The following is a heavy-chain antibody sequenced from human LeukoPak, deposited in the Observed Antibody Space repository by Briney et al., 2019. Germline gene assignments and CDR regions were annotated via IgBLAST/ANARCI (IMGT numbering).Heavy chain of an antibody. V-gene: IGHV1-2*02. CDR2: INPNSGDT. J-gene: IGHJ3*02. Sequence: EASVKVCCKASGYTFTTYYVHWVRQAPGQGLEWIGWINPNSGDTKYAPKFQGRVTMTRDTSISTAYLELSRLRSDDTAVYYCARGGDSGSYFRAFDIWGQGTMVTVSS. CDR1: GYTFTTYY. CDR3: ARGGDSGSYFRAFDI. D-gene: IGHD3-10*01.